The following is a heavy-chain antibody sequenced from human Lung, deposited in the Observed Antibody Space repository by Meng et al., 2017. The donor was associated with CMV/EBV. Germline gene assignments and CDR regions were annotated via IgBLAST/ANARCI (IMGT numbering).Heavy chain of an antibody. V-gene: IGHV3-43D*03. Sequence: GESLKISCAASGFTFDNHAMHWVRQAPGKGLEWVSLISWDGGSTSYADSVKGRFTISRDNSKNSLFLQMNSLRPEDSALYYCAKDHDSSWRIMDVWGQETXVTVAS. CDR3: AKDHDSSWRIMDV. CDR2: ISWDGGST. D-gene: IGHD3-22*01. CDR1: GFTFDNHA. J-gene: IGHJ6*02.